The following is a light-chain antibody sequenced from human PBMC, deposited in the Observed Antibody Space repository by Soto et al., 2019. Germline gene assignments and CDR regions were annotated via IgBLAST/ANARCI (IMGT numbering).Light chain of an antibody. J-gene: IGLJ3*02. Sequence: QSALTQSASVSGSPGQSITISCTGTSSDVGGYNYVSWYQQHPGKAPKLIIYDVSNRPSGVSTRLAGSKSGNTASLTISGLQAEDEADYSCSSYTSTNSWVFGGGTKLTAL. CDR3: SSYTSTNSWV. CDR1: SSDVGGYNY. V-gene: IGLV2-14*01. CDR2: DVS.